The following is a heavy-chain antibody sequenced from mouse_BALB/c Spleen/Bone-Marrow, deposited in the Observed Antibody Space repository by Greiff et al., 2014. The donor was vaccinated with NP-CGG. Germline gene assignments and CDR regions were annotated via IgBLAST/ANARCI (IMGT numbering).Heavy chain of an antibody. V-gene: IGHV14-4*02. Sequence: VQLQQSGAELVRSGASVKLSCTASGFNIKDYYMHWVKQRPEQGLEWIGWIDPGNGDTEYAPKFQGKATMTADKSSNTAYLQLSSLTSDYTAVYCCNARVDYDFDYLDYWGQGTTLTVSS. CDR1: GFNIKDYY. CDR2: IDPGNGDT. CDR3: NARVDYDFDYLDY. D-gene: IGHD2-4*01. J-gene: IGHJ2*01.